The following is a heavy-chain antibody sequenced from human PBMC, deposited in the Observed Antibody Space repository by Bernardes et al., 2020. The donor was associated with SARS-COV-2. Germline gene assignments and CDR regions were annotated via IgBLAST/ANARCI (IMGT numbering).Heavy chain of an antibody. D-gene: IGHD2-2*01. CDR2: IYYSGST. J-gene: IGHJ5*02. CDR3: ARVRLSSYCSSTSCYSPNWFDP. CDR1: GGSISSGGYY. V-gene: IGHV4-31*03. Sequence: SETLSLTCTVSGGSISSGGYYWSWIRQHPGKGLEWIGYIYYSGSTYYNPSLKSRVTISVDTSKNQFSLKLSSVTAADTAVYYCARVRLSSYCSSTSCYSPNWFDPWGQGTLVTVSS.